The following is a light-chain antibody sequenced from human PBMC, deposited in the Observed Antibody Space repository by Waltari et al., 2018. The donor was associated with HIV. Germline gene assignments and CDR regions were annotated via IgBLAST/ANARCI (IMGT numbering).Light chain of an antibody. CDR3: QQYNDWPRT. CDR1: QSVSNN. CDR2: GAS. J-gene: IGKJ1*01. V-gene: IGKV3-15*01. Sequence: EIVMTQSPATLSVSPGERATLSCRARQSVSNNLAWYQQNPGQGPTLLIFGASTRATGIPGRFSCGGSGTDFTLSISSLQSEDFALYYCQQYNDWPRTFGQGTKVEIK.